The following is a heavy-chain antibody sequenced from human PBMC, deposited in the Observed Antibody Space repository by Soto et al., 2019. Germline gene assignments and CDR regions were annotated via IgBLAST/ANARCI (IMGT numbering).Heavy chain of an antibody. CDR2: ISSSSSTI. CDR3: ARPHRSPGSGYYFLAFDI. J-gene: IGHJ3*02. CDR1: GFTFSSYS. Sequence: EVQLVESGGGLVQPGGSLRLSCAASGFTFSSYSMNWVRQAPGKGLEWVSYISSSSSTIYYADSVKGRFTISRDNAKNSLYLQMNSQRDEDTAVYYFARPHRSPGSGYYFLAFDIWGQGTMVTVSS. D-gene: IGHD3-22*01. V-gene: IGHV3-48*02.